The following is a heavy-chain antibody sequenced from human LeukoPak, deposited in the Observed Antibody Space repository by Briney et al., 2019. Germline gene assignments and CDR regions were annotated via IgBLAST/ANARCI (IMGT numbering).Heavy chain of an antibody. V-gene: IGHV3-23*01. CDR2: VGGSGGTT. CDR1: GFSLDGYA. J-gene: IGHJ4*02. Sequence: PGGSLRLSCAASGFSLDGYAIHWVRQTPGKGLEWVSSVGGSGGTTYYADSVKGRFTISRDNSKNTLYLQMNSLRVEDTAVYYCAKDMSYWGQGTLVTVSS. CDR3: AKDMSY.